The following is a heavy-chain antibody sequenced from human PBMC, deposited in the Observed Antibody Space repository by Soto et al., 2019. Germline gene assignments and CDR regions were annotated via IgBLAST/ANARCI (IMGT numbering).Heavy chain of an antibody. D-gene: IGHD6-19*01. CDR1: GASIYNGGYL. J-gene: IGHJ6*02. Sequence: SETLSLTCSVSGASIYNGGYLWSWIRQSPGKGLEWIGHIHNSGSPYNNPSLKSRVTISADTSMNQFSLALTSVTAADTAVYYCARENSSGWIRDYYGMDVWGQGTSVTVSS. V-gene: IGHV4-30-4*01. CDR3: ARENSSGWIRDYYGMDV. CDR2: IHNSGSP.